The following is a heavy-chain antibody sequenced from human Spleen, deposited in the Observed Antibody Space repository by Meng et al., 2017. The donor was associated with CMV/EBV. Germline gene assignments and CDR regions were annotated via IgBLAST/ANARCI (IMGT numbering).Heavy chain of an antibody. CDR1: GFTFSSYS. V-gene: IGHV3-21*01. D-gene: IGHD4-17*01. CDR2: ISSSTNFI. CDR3: ARPPHDYGDFWYFDL. J-gene: IGHJ2*01. Sequence: GESLKISCAASGFTFSSYSMNWVRQAPGKGLEWVSSISSSTNFIYYADSVKGRFTISRDNAKNSLYLQMDSLRDEDTAVYYCARPPHDYGDFWYFDLWGRGTLVTVSS.